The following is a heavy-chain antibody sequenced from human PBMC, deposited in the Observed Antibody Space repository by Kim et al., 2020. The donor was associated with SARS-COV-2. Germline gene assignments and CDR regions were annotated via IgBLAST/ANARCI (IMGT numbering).Heavy chain of an antibody. D-gene: IGHD3-3*01. V-gene: IGHV3-23*01. CDR3: AKDPFNDFWSGYYFDY. J-gene: IGHJ4*02. Sequence: DSVKGGFTISRDKAKATLKLQMSSLRAEDTAVYFCAKDPFNDFWSGYYFDYWGQGTLVTVSS.